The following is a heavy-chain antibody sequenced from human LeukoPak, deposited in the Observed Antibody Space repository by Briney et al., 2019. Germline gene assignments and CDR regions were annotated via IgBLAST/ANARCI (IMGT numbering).Heavy chain of an antibody. CDR1: GFTFGDYA. V-gene: IGHV3-49*04. Sequence: TGRSLRLSCTASGFTFGDYAVSWVRQAPGKGLEWVGFIRSKAYGGTTEYAASVKGRFTISRDDSKSIAYLQLNSLKTEDTAVYYCARFVPYFDYWGQGTPVTVSS. CDR3: ARFVPYFDY. J-gene: IGHJ4*02. D-gene: IGHD3-10*01. CDR2: IRSKAYGGTT.